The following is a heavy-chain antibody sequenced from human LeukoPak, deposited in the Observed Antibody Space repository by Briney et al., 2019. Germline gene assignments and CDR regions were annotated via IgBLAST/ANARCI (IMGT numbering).Heavy chain of an antibody. CDR1: GFTVSSNY. Sequence: GGSLRLSCAASGFTVSSNYLSWVRQAPGKGLEWVSLIYGGGGTHYADSVKGRFTISRDSSTNTLFLQMNSLSAEDTAVYYCARAPSGTDYGDYWGQGALVTVSS. V-gene: IGHV3-53*01. CDR2: IYGGGGT. CDR3: ARAPSGTDYGDY. J-gene: IGHJ4*02. D-gene: IGHD1-26*01.